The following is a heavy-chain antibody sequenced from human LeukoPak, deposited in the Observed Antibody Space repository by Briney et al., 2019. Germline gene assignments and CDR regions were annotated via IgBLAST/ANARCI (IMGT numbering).Heavy chain of an antibody. V-gene: IGHV3-33*06. D-gene: IGHD3-3*01. CDR1: GFNFSTYG. CDR3: AKSTQDGITIFGVVYFDY. J-gene: IGHJ4*02. Sequence: PGGSPRLSCAASGFNFSTYGMHWVRRAPGKGLEWVAVIWYDGSIKNYADSVKGRFTISRDNSKNTVYLQMDSLRAEDTAVYYCAKSTQDGITIFGVVYFDYWGQGTLVTVSS. CDR2: IWYDGSIK.